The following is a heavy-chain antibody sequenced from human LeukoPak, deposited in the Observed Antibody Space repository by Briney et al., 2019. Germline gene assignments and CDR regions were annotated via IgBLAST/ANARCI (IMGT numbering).Heavy chain of an antibody. Sequence: GGSLRLSCAASGFTFSNYAMHWVRQAPGKGLEWVAVISYDGSNKYYADSVKGRFTISRDNSKNTLYLQMNSLRAEDTAVYYCAREGEDAFDIWGQGTMVTVSS. CDR1: GFTFSNYA. J-gene: IGHJ3*02. D-gene: IGHD2-21*01. CDR3: AREGEDAFDI. V-gene: IGHV3-30-3*01. CDR2: ISYDGSNK.